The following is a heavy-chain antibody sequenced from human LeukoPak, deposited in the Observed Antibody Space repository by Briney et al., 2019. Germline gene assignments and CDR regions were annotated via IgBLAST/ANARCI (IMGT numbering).Heavy chain of an antibody. J-gene: IGHJ4*02. D-gene: IGHD3-10*01. V-gene: IGHV3-48*01. CDR1: GLTISSYS. CDR2: ISSSSSTI. Sequence: PGGSLRLSCAASGLTISSYSMNWVRQAPGKGLQWVSYISSSSSTIYYAASVKGRFPISRDNAKDSLYLQMNSLRAEDTAVYYCARALWFGETFPAYWGQGTLVTVSS. CDR3: ARALWFGETFPAY.